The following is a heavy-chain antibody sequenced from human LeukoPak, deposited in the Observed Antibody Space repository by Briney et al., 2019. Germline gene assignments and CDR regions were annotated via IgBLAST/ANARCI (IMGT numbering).Heavy chain of an antibody. Sequence: GGSLRLSCTASGFIASRNSMSWVRQAPGKGLEWVSLIYSGGSTYYADSVMGRSTISRDKSNNTLYLQMNSLRAEDTAVYYCATGGRSGVAFESWGQGTLVTVSS. D-gene: IGHD2-15*01. V-gene: IGHV3-53*01. CDR1: GFIASRNS. CDR3: ATGGRSGVAFES. J-gene: IGHJ4*02. CDR2: IYSGGST.